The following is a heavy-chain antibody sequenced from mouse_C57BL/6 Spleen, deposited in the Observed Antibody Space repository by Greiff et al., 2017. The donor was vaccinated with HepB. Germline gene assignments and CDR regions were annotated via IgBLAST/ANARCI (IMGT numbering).Heavy chain of an antibody. CDR3: AREEAYDYDGPLAY. Sequence: VQLQQSGAELVRPGTSVKVSCKASGYAFTNYLIEWVKQRPGQGLEWIGVINPGSGGTNYNEKLKGKATLTADKSSSTAYMQLSSLTSEDSAVYFGAREEAYDYDGPLAYWGQGTLVTVSA. CDR2: INPGSGGT. J-gene: IGHJ3*01. D-gene: IGHD2-4*01. CDR1: GYAFTNYL. V-gene: IGHV1-54*01.